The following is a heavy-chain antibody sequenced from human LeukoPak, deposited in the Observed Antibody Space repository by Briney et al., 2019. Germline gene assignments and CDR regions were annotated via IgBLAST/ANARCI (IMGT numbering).Heavy chain of an antibody. CDR1: GFTFSSYA. CDR2: ISGSGGST. D-gene: IGHD1-14*01. J-gene: IGHJ5*02. CDR3: AGNHPFDP. Sequence: QSGGSLRLSCAASGFTFSSYAMSWVRQAPGKGLEWVSAISGSGGSTYYADSVKGRFTISRDNARNTVYLQMNSLRGEDTAIYYCAGNHPFDPWGQGTLVTVSS. V-gene: IGHV3-23*01.